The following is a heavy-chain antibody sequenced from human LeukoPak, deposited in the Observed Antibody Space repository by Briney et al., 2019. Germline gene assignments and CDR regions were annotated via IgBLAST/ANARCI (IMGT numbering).Heavy chain of an antibody. V-gene: IGHV3-74*01. CDR1: GFTLSNFW. J-gene: IGHJ4*02. Sequence: GGSLRLSCAASGFTLSNFWMHWVRQAPGKGLVWVALIYGDGSFTRYADSVKGRFTISRDNAKDTVYLQMNSLRVEDTAVYYCARVYETNDYLYWGQGSLVTVSS. CDR3: ARVYETNDYLY. D-gene: IGHD3-22*01. CDR2: IYGDGSFT.